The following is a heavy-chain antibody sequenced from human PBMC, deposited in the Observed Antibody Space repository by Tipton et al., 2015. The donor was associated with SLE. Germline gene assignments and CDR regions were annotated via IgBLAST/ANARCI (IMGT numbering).Heavy chain of an antibody. CDR2: INHSGST. J-gene: IGHJ4*02. CDR3: SWRCQYQLLR. CDR1: GGSFSGYY. V-gene: IGHV4-34*01. D-gene: IGHD2-2*01. Sequence: TLSLTCAVYGGSFSGYYWSWIRQPPGKGLEWIGEINHSGSTNYNPSLKSRVTISVGTSKNQFSLKLSSVTAADTAVYYCSWRCQYQLLRWGQGTLVTVSS.